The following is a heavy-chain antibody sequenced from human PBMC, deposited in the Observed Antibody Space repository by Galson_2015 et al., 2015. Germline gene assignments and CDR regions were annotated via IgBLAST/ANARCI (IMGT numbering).Heavy chain of an antibody. Sequence: SVKVSCKASGYTFTSYGISWVRQAPGQGLEWMGWISAYNGNTNYAQKLQGRVTMTTDTSTCTAYMELRSLRSDDTAVYYCASPGDYYGSGSSHFDYWGQGTLVTVSS. D-gene: IGHD3-10*01. CDR2: ISAYNGNT. V-gene: IGHV1-18*04. CDR3: ASPGDYYGSGSSHFDY. J-gene: IGHJ4*02. CDR1: GYTFTSYG.